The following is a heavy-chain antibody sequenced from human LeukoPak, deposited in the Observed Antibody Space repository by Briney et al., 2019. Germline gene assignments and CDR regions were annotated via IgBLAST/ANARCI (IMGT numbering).Heavy chain of an antibody. V-gene: IGHV3-7*01. CDR2: IKQDGSEK. CDR3: AKDVGSGWYSRYYFDY. Sequence: PGGSLRLSCAASGFAFSTYWMGWIRQAPGKGLEWVASIKQDGSEKYYVDSVKGRFTISKDNAQNSLYLQMNSLRAEDTAVYYCAKDVGSGWYSRYYFDYWGQGTLVTVSS. D-gene: IGHD6-19*01. CDR1: GFAFSTYW. J-gene: IGHJ4*02.